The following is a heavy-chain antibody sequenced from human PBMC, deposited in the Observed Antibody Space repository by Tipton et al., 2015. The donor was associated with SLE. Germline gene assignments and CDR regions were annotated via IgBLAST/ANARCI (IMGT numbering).Heavy chain of an antibody. CDR1: GGSISTYY. D-gene: IGHD5-18*01. V-gene: IGHV4-34*01. Sequence: TLSLTCTVSGGSISTYYWSWIRQPPGKGLEWIGEINHSGSTNYNPSLKSRVTISVDTSKNQFSLKLSSVTAADTAVYYCARLSWIQLFDYWGQGTLVTVSS. J-gene: IGHJ4*02. CDR3: ARLSWIQLFDY. CDR2: INHSGST.